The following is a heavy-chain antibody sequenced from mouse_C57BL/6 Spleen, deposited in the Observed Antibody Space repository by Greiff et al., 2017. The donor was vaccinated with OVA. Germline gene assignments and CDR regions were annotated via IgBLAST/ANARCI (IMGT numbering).Heavy chain of an antibody. CDR2: IWGGGST. D-gene: IGHD6-2*01. V-gene: IGHV2-9*01. J-gene: IGHJ4*01. Sequence: QVQLQQSGPGLVAPSQSLSITCPVSGFSLTSYGVDWVRQPPGKGLEWLGVIWGGGSTLYISALMSRLSLSKDNSKSQVFLKKNSLQTDDTAMYYCAKKLLSGAMDDWGQGTSVTVSS. CDR1: GFSLTSYG. CDR3: AKKLLSGAMDD.